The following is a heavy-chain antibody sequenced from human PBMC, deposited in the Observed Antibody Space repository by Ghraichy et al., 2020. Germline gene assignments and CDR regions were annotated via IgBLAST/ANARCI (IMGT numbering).Heavy chain of an antibody. CDR3: ARSITETTFRYYHMDV. CDR1: GFTVSSNF. J-gene: IGHJ6*03. D-gene: IGHD1-7*01. CDR2: IYSGGST. V-gene: IGHV3-53*01. Sequence: LSLTCAASGFTVSSNFMSWVRQAPGKGLKWVSIIYSGGSTYYADSVKGRFTISRDNSKNTLYLQMNSLRAEDTAVYYCARSITETTFRYYHMDVWGKGTTVTVPS.